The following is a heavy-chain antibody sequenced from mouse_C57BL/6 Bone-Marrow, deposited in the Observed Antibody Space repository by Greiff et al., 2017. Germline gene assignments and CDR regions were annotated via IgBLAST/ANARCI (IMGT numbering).Heavy chain of an antibody. Sequence: VQLQQPGAELVKPGASVKLSCKASGYTFTSYWMHWVKQRPGQGLEWIGMIHPNSGSTNYNEKFKSKATLTVDKSSSTAYMQLSSLTSEDSAVYYCARRGITTVVATPLYYFDYWGQGTTLTVSS. CDR1: GYTFTSYW. J-gene: IGHJ2*01. V-gene: IGHV1-64*01. CDR3: ARRGITTVVATPLYYFDY. D-gene: IGHD1-1*01. CDR2: IHPNSGST.